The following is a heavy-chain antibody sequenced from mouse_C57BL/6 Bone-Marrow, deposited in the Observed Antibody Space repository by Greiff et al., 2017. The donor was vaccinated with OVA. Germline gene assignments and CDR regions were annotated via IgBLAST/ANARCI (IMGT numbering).Heavy chain of an antibody. D-gene: IGHD1-1*01. CDR3: TTPDYYGRDFDY. CDR1: GFNIKDDY. CDR2: IDPENGDT. Sequence: VQLQQSGAELVRPGASVKLSCTASGFNIKDDYMHWVKQRPEQGLEWIGWIDPENGDTEYASKFQGKATITADTSSNTAYLQLSSLTSEDTAVYYCTTPDYYGRDFDYWGQGTTLTVSS. V-gene: IGHV14-4*01. J-gene: IGHJ2*01.